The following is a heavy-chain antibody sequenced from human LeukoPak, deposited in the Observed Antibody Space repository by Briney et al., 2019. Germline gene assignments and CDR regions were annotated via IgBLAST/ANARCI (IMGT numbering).Heavy chain of an antibody. CDR3: AREVRLLSY. V-gene: IGHV3-11*01. Sequence: NPGGSLRLSCAASGFIFSDYYMSWIRQAPGKGLEWISYISNSGSTIYYADSVKGRFTLSRDNAKNSLYLQMNSLRAEDTALYYCAREVRLLSYWGQGTLVTVSS. D-gene: IGHD2/OR15-2a*01. CDR1: GFIFSDYY. J-gene: IGHJ4*02. CDR2: ISNSGSTI.